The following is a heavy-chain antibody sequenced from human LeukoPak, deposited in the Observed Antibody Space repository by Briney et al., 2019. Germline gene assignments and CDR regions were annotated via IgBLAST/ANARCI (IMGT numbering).Heavy chain of an antibody. CDR3: AEGDTLDY. CDR2: ISYDGSNK. V-gene: IGHV3-30-3*01. Sequence: GGSLRLSCAASGFTFSSYAMHWVHQAPGKGLEWVAVISYDGSNKYYADSVKGRFTISRDNSKNTLYLQMNSLRAEDTAVYYCAEGDTLDYWGQGTLVTVSS. D-gene: IGHD3-16*01. CDR1: GFTFSSYA. J-gene: IGHJ4*02.